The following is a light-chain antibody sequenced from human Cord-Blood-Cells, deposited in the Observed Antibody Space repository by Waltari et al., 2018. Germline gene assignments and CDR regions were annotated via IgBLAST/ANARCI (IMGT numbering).Light chain of an antibody. Sequence: EIVLTQSPATLSLSPGERATHSCRASQSVSSYLAWYQQKPGQAPRLLIYDASNRATGIPARFSGSGSGTDFTLTISSLEPEEFAVYYCQQRSNWLYTFGQGTKLEIK. CDR3: QQRSNWLYT. J-gene: IGKJ2*01. CDR1: QSVSSY. V-gene: IGKV3-11*01. CDR2: DAS.